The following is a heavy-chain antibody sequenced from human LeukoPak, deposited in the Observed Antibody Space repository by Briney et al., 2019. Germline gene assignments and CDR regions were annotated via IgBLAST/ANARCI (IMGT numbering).Heavy chain of an antibody. D-gene: IGHD5-18*01. CDR1: GFTFSDYY. J-gene: IGHJ6*03. Sequence: PGGSLRLSCAASGFTFSDYYMSWIRQAPGKGLEWVSYISSSGSNIYYADSVKGRFTISRDNAKNSLYLQMNSLRAEDTAVYYCARDHKLSDTAMVNYYYYYMDVWGKGTTVTVSS. CDR2: ISSSGSNI. CDR3: ARDHKLSDTAMVNYYYYYMDV. V-gene: IGHV3-11*01.